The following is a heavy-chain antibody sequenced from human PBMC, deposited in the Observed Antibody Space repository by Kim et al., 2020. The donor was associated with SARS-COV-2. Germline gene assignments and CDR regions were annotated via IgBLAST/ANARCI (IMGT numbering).Heavy chain of an antibody. D-gene: IGHD2-2*01. CDR2: INHSGST. CDR3: AGGWEEVVPAALGLRYYYYYDMDV. CDR1: GGSFSGYY. Sequence: SETLSLTCAVSGGSFSGYYWSWIRQPPGKGLEWIGEINHSGSTNYNPSLKSRVTISVDTSKNQFSLKLSSVTAADTAVYYCAGGWEEVVPAALGLRYYYYYDMDVWGKGTTVTVSS. V-gene: IGHV4-34*01. J-gene: IGHJ6*03.